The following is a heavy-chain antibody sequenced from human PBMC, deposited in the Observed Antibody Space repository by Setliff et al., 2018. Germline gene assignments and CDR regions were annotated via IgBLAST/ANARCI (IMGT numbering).Heavy chain of an antibody. J-gene: IGHJ3*02. Sequence: GESLRLSCAASGFTFSTHSMNWVRQAPGKGLEWVSSISRSSTHIYYADSMKGRFTISRDNAKNSLYLQMNSLRAEDTAVYYCASAGHSGSWFPFDAFHIWGQGTMVTVPS. CDR3: ASAGHSGSWFPFDAFHI. CDR2: ISRSSTHI. D-gene: IGHD6-13*01. CDR1: GFTFSTHS. V-gene: IGHV3-21*01.